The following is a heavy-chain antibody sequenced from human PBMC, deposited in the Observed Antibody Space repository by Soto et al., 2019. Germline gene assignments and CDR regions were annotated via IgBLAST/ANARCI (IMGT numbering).Heavy chain of an antibody. D-gene: IGHD6-13*01. Sequence: SEILSLTCDVSGGPVGYTSFYWGWLRQSPGKGLEWIGSVHHSVTTYYNPSLKGRVTISMDTSKNQFSLRLTSVTAADTAVYYCARDTSSTSLRAEYFQFWGQGTQVTVSS. CDR1: GGPVGYTSFY. J-gene: IGHJ1*01. CDR2: VHHSVTT. CDR3: ARDTSSTSLRAEYFQF. V-gene: IGHV4-39*02.